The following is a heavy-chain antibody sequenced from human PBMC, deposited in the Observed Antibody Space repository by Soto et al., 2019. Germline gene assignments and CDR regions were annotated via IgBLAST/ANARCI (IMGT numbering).Heavy chain of an antibody. CDR3: AKDEIVVASGAFDI. D-gene: IGHD3-22*01. Sequence: GGSLSLSCAASGFPFRSYSMSWVRQAPGKGLEWVSAISGSGGSTYYADSVKGRFTISRDNSKNTLYLQMNSLRAEDTAVYYCAKDEIVVASGAFDIWGQGTMVTVSS. CDR1: GFPFRSYS. J-gene: IGHJ3*02. CDR2: ISGSGGST. V-gene: IGHV3-23*01.